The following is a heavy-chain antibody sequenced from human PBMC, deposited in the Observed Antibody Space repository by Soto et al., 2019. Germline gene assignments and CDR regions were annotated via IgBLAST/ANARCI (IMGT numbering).Heavy chain of an antibody. CDR3: AGGEGGEPGYYYYGMDV. V-gene: IGHV1-69*13. CDR1: GGTFSSYA. D-gene: IGHD3-16*01. CDR2: VIPIFGTA. J-gene: IGHJ6*02. Sequence: LVKVSCKASGGTFSSYAISWVRQAPGQGLEWMGGVIPIFGTANYAQKFQGRVTITADEPTSTAYMELSSLRSEDTAVYYCAGGEGGEPGYYYYGMDVWGQLTTVTDAS.